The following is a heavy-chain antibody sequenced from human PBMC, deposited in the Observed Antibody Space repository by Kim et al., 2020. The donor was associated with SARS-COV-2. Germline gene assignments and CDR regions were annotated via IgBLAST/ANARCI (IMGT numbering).Heavy chain of an antibody. CDR1: GFIFSDYA. Sequence: GGSLRLSCSASGFIFSDYAIHWVRRAPGMGLQYVSATTRDGDGSFYADSVKDRFTIFRDNSKNTLFLQMSGLRIEDTAIYYCVRYWRNYGAVHWGQGTLVSVS. J-gene: IGHJ4*02. CDR2: TTRDGDGS. D-gene: IGHD1-7*01. V-gene: IGHV3-64D*06. CDR3: VRYWRNYGAVH.